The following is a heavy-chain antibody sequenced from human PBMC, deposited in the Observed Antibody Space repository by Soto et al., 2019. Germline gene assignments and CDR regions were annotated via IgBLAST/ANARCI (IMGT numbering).Heavy chain of an antibody. CDR2: IIPIFGTA. D-gene: IGHD3-22*01. CDR3: ARVPSYGSSGPLDY. Sequence: GASVKVSCKASGGTFSSYAISWVRQAPGQGLEWMGGIIPIFGTANYAQKFQGRVTITADESTSTAYMELSSLRSEDTAVYYCARVPSYGSSGPLDYWGQGTLVTVSS. CDR1: GGTFSSYA. J-gene: IGHJ4*02. V-gene: IGHV1-69*13.